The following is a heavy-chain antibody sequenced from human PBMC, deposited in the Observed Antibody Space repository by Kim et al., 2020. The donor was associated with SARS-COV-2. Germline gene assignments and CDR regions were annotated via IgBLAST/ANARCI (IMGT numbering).Heavy chain of an antibody. Sequence: NPSLESRVTISVDTSKNQFSLKLSSVTGADTAVYYCARGSYYDSSGWDYWGQGTLVTVSS. V-gene: IGHV4-59*09. J-gene: IGHJ4*02. CDR3: ARGSYYDSSGWDY. D-gene: IGHD3-22*01.